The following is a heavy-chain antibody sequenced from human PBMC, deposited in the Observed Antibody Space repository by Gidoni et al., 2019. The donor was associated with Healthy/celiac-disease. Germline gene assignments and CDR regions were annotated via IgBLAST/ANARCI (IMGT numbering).Heavy chain of an antibody. CDR2: ISGSGGST. CDR3: ARGPYDSSGYGGDAFDI. J-gene: IGHJ3*02. Sequence: EVQLLESGGGLVQPGGSLRLSCAASGFTFSSYAMSWVRQAPGKGLEWVSAISGSGGSTYYADSVKGRFTISRDNSKNTLYLQMNSLRAEDTAVYYCARGPYDSSGYGGDAFDIWGQGTMVTVSS. CDR1: GFTFSSYA. V-gene: IGHV3-23*01. D-gene: IGHD3-22*01.